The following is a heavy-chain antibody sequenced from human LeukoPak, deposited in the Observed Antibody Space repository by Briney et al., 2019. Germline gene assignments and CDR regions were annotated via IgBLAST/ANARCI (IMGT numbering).Heavy chain of an antibody. CDR3: ARHVLGSESYFDY. J-gene: IGHJ4*02. V-gene: IGHV4-39*01. CDR2: IYYSGNT. D-gene: IGHD3-16*01. CDR1: GGFISSSSYY. Sequence: SETLSLTCTVSGGFISSSSYYWGWIRQPPGKGLEWIGDIYYSGNTKYKPSLKSRDTISVDTAKNQFSLKVTSVTAADTAVYYCARHVLGSESYFDYWGQGTLFTVSS.